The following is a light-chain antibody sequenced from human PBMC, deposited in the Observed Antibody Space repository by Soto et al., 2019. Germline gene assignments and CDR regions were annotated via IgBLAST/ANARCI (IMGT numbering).Light chain of an antibody. CDR1: SSDVGGYNY. Sequence: QSVLTHPASVSGSPGQSITISCTGTSSDVGGYNYVSWYQQHPGNAPRLMIYEVNNRPSGVPNRFSGSKSGNTASLTISGLQAEDEADYYCSSKTSSRTPFVFGTGTKVTVL. CDR3: SSKTSSRTPFV. V-gene: IGLV2-14*01. CDR2: EVN. J-gene: IGLJ1*01.